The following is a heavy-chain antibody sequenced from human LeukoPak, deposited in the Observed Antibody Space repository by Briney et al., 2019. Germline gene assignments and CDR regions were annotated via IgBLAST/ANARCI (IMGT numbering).Heavy chain of an antibody. CDR1: GFTFDDYG. D-gene: IGHD5-24*01. Sequence: PGGSLRLSCAASGFTFDDYGMSWVRQAPGKGLEWVSGINWNGGSTGYADSVKGRFTISRDNAKNTLYLQMNSLRAEDTAVYYCAVSPGRRWLGNYFDYWGQGTLVTVSS. V-gene: IGHV3-20*04. J-gene: IGHJ4*02. CDR2: INWNGGST. CDR3: AVSPGRRWLGNYFDY.